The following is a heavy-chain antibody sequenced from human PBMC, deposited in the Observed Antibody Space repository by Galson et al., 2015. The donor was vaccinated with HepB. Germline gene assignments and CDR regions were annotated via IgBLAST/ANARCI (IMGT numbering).Heavy chain of an antibody. Sequence: ETLSLTCAVSGGSISSSNWWSWVRQPPGKGLEWIGEIYHSGSTNYNPSLKSRVTISVDKSKNQFSLKLSSVTAADTAVYYCARGQPGYSSSWPDYWGQGTLVTVSS. CDR2: IYHSGST. D-gene: IGHD6-13*01. CDR3: ARGQPGYSSSWPDY. CDR1: GGSISSSNW. J-gene: IGHJ4*02. V-gene: IGHV4-4*02.